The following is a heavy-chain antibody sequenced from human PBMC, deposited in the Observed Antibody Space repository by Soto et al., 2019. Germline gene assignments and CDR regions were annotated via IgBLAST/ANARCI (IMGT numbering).Heavy chain of an antibody. CDR2: IIPIFNSA. V-gene: IGHV1-69*13. Sequence: SVKVSCKASGCTFNNYALSWVRQAPGQGLEWMGGIIPIFNSANYAQKFQGRVTITADDSTSTAYMELRSLRPDDTAVYYCAREVTVASYSFDFWGQGTLVTVSS. J-gene: IGHJ4*02. CDR1: GCTFNNYA. CDR3: AREVTVASYSFDF. D-gene: IGHD5-12*01.